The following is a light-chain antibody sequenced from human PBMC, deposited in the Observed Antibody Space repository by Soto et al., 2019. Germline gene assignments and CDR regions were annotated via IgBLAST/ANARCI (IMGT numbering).Light chain of an antibody. CDR2: EAS. J-gene: IGKJ1*01. CDR1: PSISGS. Sequence: DIQMTQSPSTLSASVGDRVTITCRASPSISGSLAWYQQKPGKAPKLLIYEASNLKSGVPSRFSGSGSGTESTLTISSLQPDDSANYYCQQYNRYWTFGQGTRVEIK. V-gene: IGKV1-5*03. CDR3: QQYNRYWT.